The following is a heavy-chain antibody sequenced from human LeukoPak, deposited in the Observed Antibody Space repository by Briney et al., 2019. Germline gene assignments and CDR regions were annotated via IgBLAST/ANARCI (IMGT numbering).Heavy chain of an antibody. D-gene: IGHD6-6*01. CDR3: AKVALEYSSSPSDY. CDR1: GFTFGDYA. V-gene: IGHV3-23*01. Sequence: GGSLRLSCTASGFTFGDYAMSWVRQAPGKGLEWVSAISGSGGSTYYADSVKGRFTISRDNSKNTLYLQMNSLRAEDTAVYYCAKVALEYSSSPSDYWGQGTLVTVSS. J-gene: IGHJ4*02. CDR2: ISGSGGST.